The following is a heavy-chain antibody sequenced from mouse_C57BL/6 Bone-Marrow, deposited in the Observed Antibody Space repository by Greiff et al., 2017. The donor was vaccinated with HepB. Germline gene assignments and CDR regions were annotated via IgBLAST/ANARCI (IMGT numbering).Heavy chain of an antibody. D-gene: IGHD1-1*01. J-gene: IGHJ2*01. CDR2: IDPSDSYT. V-gene: IGHV1-59*01. CDR1: GYTFTSYW. Sequence: QVQLQQSGAELVRPGTSVKLSCKASGYTFTSYWMHWVKQRPGQGLEWIGVIDPSDSYTNYNQKFKGKATLTVDTSSSTAYMQLSSLTSEDSAVYYCAREGQLGLHYYGSRKPFDYWGQGTTLTVSS. CDR3: AREGQLGLHYYGSRKPFDY.